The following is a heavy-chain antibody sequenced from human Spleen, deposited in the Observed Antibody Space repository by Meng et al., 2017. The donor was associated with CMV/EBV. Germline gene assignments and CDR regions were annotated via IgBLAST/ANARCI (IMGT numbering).Heavy chain of an antibody. CDR3: ARATFRLRNWFDP. CDR1: GGSFSGYY. Sequence: AVYGGSFSGYYWSWIRQPPGKGLEWIGEINHSGSTNYSPSLKSRVTISVDTTKNQFSLKLSSVTAADTAVYYCARATFRLRNWFDPWGQGTLVTVSS. V-gene: IGHV4-34*01. CDR2: INHSGST. D-gene: IGHD3-16*01. J-gene: IGHJ5*02.